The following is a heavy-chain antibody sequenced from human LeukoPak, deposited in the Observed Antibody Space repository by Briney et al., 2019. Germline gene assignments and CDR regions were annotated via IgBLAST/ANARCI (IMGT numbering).Heavy chain of an antibody. J-gene: IGHJ5*02. CDR2: IYHSGST. CDR3: ARDRYSSGWGESWFDP. CDR1: GGSISSSSYY. D-gene: IGHD6-19*01. Sequence: SETLSLTCTVSGGSISSSSYYWGWIRQPPGKGLEWIGTIYHSGSTYYNPSLTGRVTISEDTSKNQLSLKLSSVTAADTAVYYCARDRYSSGWGESWFDPWGQGTLVTVSS. V-gene: IGHV4-39*07.